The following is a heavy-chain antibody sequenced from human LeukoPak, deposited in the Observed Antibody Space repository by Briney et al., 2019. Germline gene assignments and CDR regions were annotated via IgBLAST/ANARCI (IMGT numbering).Heavy chain of an antibody. CDR1: GGPISSYF. V-gene: IGHV4-59*01. CDR3: AKENRGSGTFDY. CDR2: IYDSGST. D-gene: IGHD3-10*01. Sequence: PSETLSLTCTVSGGPISSYFCNWVRQPPGKGLEWIGHIYDSGSTNYNPSLKSRVTISVDTSKNQFSLKLSSVTAADTAVYYCAKENRGSGTFDYWGQGTLVTVSS. J-gene: IGHJ4*02.